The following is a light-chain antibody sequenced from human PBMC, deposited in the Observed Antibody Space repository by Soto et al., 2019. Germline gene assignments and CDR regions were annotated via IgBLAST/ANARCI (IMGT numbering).Light chain of an antibody. Sequence: DIILTQSPSTLSSPAGERATLSCRASQSLTNNYFAWYQQKPGRALRLLIDGASTRATGIPDRFSGSGSGTDFTLIISRLEPEDVAVYYCQQYEAVVTFGQGTKV. CDR1: QSLTNNY. CDR3: QQYEAVVT. CDR2: GAS. V-gene: IGKV3-20*01. J-gene: IGKJ1*01.